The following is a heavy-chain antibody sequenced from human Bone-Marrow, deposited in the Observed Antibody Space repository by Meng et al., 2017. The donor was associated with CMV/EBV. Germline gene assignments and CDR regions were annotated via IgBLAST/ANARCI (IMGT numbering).Heavy chain of an antibody. CDR2: INPNSGGT. D-gene: IGHD6-19*01. CDR1: GYTFTGYY. J-gene: IGHJ4*02. V-gene: IGHV1-2*02. Sequence: ASVKVSCKASGYTFTGYYMHWVRQAPGQGLEWMGWINPNSGGTNYAQKFQGRVTMTRDTSISTAYMELSRLRSDDTAVYYCATHSGGWPYYFDYWGQGTLVTVSS. CDR3: ATHSGGWPYYFDY.